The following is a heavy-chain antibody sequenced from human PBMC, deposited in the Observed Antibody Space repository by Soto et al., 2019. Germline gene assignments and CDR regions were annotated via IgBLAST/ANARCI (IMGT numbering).Heavy chain of an antibody. CDR1: GGSISSYY. Sequence: SETLSLTCTVSGGSISSYYWSWIRQPPGKGLEWIGYIYYSGSTNYNPSLKSRVTISVDTSKNQFSLKLSSVTAADTAVYYCARTEYSSSSLPRWYFDLWGRGTLVTVSS. CDR3: ARTEYSSSSLPRWYFDL. D-gene: IGHD6-6*01. V-gene: IGHV4-59*01. CDR2: IYYSGST. J-gene: IGHJ2*01.